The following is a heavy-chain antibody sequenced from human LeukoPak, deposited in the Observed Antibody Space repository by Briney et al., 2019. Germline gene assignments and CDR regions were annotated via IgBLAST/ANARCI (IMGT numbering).Heavy chain of an antibody. D-gene: IGHD6-19*01. CDR3: ARDYDGSSGWYVFDY. V-gene: IGHV3-11*04. J-gene: IGHJ4*02. CDR2: ISSSGSTI. Sequence: LSLTCAVSGYSISSDYYMSWIRQAPGKGLEWVSYISSSGSTIYYADSVKGRFTISRDNAKNSLYLQMNSLRAEDTAVYYCARDYDGSSGWYVFDYWGQGTLVTVSS. CDR1: GYSISSDYY.